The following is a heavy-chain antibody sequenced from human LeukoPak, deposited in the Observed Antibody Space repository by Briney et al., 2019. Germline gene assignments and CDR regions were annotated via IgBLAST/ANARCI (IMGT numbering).Heavy chain of an antibody. D-gene: IGHD3-22*01. CDR2: INLDGSQK. V-gene: IGHV3-7*03. CDR3: ATPLDYYDSSGYHQGGD. Sequence: GGSLRLSCAASGFTFSNYWMAWVRQAPGKGPEWVANINLDGSQKYYVDSVKGRFTISRDNAKNSLYLQMNSLRAEDTAVYYCATPLDYYDSSGYHQGGDWGQGTLVTVSS. J-gene: IGHJ4*02. CDR1: GFTFSNYW.